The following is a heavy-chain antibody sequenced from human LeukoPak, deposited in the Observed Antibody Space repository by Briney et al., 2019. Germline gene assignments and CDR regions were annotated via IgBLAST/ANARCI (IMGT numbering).Heavy chain of an antibody. V-gene: IGHV4-61*02. CDR2: IYTSGST. D-gene: IGHD3-22*01. Sequence: SETLSLTCTVSGGSISSGGYYWSWIRQPAGKGLEWIGRIYTSGSTNYNPSLKSRVTMSVDTSKNQFSLKLSSVTAADTAVYYCARGHDSSGYHNYFDYWGQGTLVTVSS. CDR1: GGSISSGGYY. CDR3: ARGHDSSGYHNYFDY. J-gene: IGHJ4*02.